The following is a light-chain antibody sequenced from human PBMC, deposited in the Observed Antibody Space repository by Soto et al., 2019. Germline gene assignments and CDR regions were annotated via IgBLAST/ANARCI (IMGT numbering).Light chain of an antibody. CDR2: AAS. V-gene: IGKV3-20*01. CDR1: QSVTSNF. CDR3: QQYGSLPWT. J-gene: IGKJ1*01. Sequence: EIVLTQSPGTLSVSPGERATLSCRGSQSVTSNFLAWYQQKPGQSPRLLISAASTRASDVPDRFSGSGSGTDFTLTITRLEPDDFAVYYCQQYGSLPWTFGQGTKVE.